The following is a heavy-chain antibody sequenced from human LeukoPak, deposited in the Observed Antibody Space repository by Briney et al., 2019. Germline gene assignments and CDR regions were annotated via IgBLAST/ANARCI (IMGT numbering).Heavy chain of an antibody. V-gene: IGHV3-30*02. CDR1: GFTFSSYG. CDR2: IWYGGSNK. D-gene: IGHD6-13*01. Sequence: GGSLRLSCAASGFTFSSYGMHWVRQAPGKGLEWVAVIWYGGSNKYYADSEKGRFTISRDNSKNTLYLQMNSLRAEDTAVYYCAKDGLCIAAAGTFLKYYMDVWGKGTTVTVSS. J-gene: IGHJ6*03. CDR3: AKDGLCIAAAGTFLKYYMDV.